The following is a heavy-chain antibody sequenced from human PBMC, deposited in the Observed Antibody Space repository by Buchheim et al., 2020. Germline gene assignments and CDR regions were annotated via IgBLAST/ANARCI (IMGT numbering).Heavy chain of an antibody. J-gene: IGHJ5*02. CDR2: IYYSGST. Sequence: QLQLQESGPGLVKPSETLSLTCTVSGGSISSSSYYWGWIRQPPGKGLEWIGSIYYSGSTYYNPSLKSRVTISVDTSKNQFSLKLSSVTAADTAVYYCARKLKLSGYDSIWFDPWGQGTL. D-gene: IGHD5-12*01. V-gene: IGHV4-39*01. CDR1: GGSISSSSYY. CDR3: ARKLKLSGYDSIWFDP.